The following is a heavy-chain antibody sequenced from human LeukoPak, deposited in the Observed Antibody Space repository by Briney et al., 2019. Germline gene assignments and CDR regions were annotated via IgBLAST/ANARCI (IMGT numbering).Heavy chain of an antibody. CDR3: GKEGGA. CDR1: GFAFTDYA. D-gene: IGHD3-16*01. V-gene: IGHV3-23*01. J-gene: IGHJ5*02. Sequence: GGSLRLSCAASGFAFTDYAISWVRQAPGKGLEWVSAITDSGGATYYADSLGGRFTISRDNSKDMLYLQMNSLKVEDTATYYCGKEGGAWGQGTKVTVSS. CDR2: ITDSGGAT.